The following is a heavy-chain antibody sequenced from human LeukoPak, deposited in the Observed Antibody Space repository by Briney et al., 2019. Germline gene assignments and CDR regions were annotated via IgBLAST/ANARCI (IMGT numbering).Heavy chain of an antibody. J-gene: IGHJ6*02. D-gene: IGHD5-12*01. CDR2: INSDGSST. Sequence: GGSLRLSCAASGFTFSSYWMHWVRQAPGKGLVWVSRINSDGSSTSYADSVKGRFTISRDNAKNTLYLQMNNLRAEDTAVYYCARDGMIVATIWYYYYGMDVWGQGTTVTVSS. CDR3: ARDGMIVATIWYYYYGMDV. V-gene: IGHV3-74*01. CDR1: GFTFSSYW.